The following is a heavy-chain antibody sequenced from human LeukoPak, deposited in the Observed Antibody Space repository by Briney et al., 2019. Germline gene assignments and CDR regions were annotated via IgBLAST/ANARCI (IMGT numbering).Heavy chain of an antibody. CDR3: ARGPYYDSSGFDS. D-gene: IGHD3-22*01. CDR1: GGSIISYY. J-gene: IGHJ4*02. V-gene: IGHV4-59*01. Sequence: SETLSVTCTGSGGSIISYYWSWIRQSPGKGLEWIGYIYYSGSTNYSPSLKSRVTISIDKYKNQFSLTLSSVTAADTAVYFCARGPYYDSSGFDSWGQGILVTVSS. CDR2: IYYSGST.